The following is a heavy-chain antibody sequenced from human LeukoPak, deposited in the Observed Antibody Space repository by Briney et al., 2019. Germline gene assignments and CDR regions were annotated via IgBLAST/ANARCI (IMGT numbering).Heavy chain of an antibody. CDR1: GFTFSSYA. J-gene: IGHJ3*02. CDR3: VKLRGDIVVVIAATRDAFDI. Sequence: GGSLRLSCSASGFTFSSYAMHWVRQAPGKGLEYVSAISSNGGSTYYADSVKGRLTISRDNSKNTLYLQMSSLRAEDTAVYYCVKLRGDIVVVIAATRDAFDIWGQGTMVTVSS. CDR2: ISSNGGST. V-gene: IGHV3-64D*09. D-gene: IGHD2-15*01.